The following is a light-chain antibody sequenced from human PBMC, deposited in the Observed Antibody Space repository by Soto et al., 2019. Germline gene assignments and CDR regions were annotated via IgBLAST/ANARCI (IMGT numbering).Light chain of an antibody. CDR3: QQYGLSPRT. V-gene: IGKV3-20*01. CDR1: QSVSSSY. J-gene: IGKJ1*01. Sequence: EIVLTQSPGTLSLSPGEIATLSCRASQSVSSSYLAWYQQKPGQAPRLFIYASSIRATGIPDRFSGSGSGTDFTLTISRLEPEDFAVYYCQQYGLSPRTFGRGTKVEIK. CDR2: ASS.